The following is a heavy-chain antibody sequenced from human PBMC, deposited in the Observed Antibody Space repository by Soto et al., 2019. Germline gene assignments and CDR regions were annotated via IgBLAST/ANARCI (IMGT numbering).Heavy chain of an antibody. J-gene: IGHJ6*02. D-gene: IGHD1-26*01. V-gene: IGHV5-10-1*01. CDR1: GYSFTIYW. CDR2: IDPSDSYT. Sequence: GESLKISCKGSGYSFTIYWISWVRQMPGKGLEWMGRIDPSDSYTNYSPSFQGHVTISADKSISTAYLQWSSLKASDTAMYYCARQPPDSGSWGRYYYYGMDVWGQGTTVTVSS. CDR3: ARQPPDSGSWGRYYYYGMDV.